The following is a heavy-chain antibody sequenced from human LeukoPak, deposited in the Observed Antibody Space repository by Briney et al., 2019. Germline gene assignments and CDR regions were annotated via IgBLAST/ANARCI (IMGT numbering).Heavy chain of an antibody. J-gene: IGHJ4*02. D-gene: IGHD3-16*01. V-gene: IGHV3-23*01. Sequence: GGSLRLSCAASGFTFNTYAMNWVRQAPGRGLEWVSAISPGGGSTYYADSVKGRFTISRDYSKNTLYLQLNSLRAEDAAIYYCAKGPFSRDIDYWGQGVLVTVSS. CDR1: GFTFNTYA. CDR2: ISPGGGST. CDR3: AKGPFSRDIDY.